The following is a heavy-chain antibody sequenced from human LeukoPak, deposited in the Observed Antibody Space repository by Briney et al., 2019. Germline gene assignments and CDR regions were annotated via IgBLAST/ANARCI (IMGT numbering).Heavy chain of an antibody. J-gene: IGHJ4*02. V-gene: IGHV1-2*02. CDR2: INPNSGDT. Sequence: ASVKVSCKASGYTFTGYYMHWVRQAPGQGLEWMGWINPNSGDTNYAQKFQGRVTMTRDTSISTAYMELSRLRSDDTAVYYCARDQEWELLDYWGQGTLVTVSS. D-gene: IGHD1-26*01. CDR1: GYTFTGYY. CDR3: ARDQEWELLDY.